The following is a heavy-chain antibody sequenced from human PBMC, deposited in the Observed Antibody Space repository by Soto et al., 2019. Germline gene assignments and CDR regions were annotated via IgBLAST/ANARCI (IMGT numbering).Heavy chain of an antibody. J-gene: IGHJ4*02. Sequence: GGSLRLSCAASGFTFSSYGMHWVRQAPGKGLEWVAVISYDGSNKYYADSVKGRFTISRDNSKNTLYLQMNSLRAEDTAVYYCAKGHLLGYYYGSGSYQDYFDYWGQGTLVTVSS. CDR1: GFTFSSYG. CDR2: ISYDGSNK. V-gene: IGHV3-30*18. D-gene: IGHD3-10*01. CDR3: AKGHLLGYYYGSGSYQDYFDY.